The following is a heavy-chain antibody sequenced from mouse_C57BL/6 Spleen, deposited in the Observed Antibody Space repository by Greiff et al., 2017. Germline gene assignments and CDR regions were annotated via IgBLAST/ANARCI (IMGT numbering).Heavy chain of an antibody. Sequence: QVQLQQSGAELARPGASVKLSCKASGYTFTSYGISWVKQRTGQGLEWIGEIYPRSGNTYYNEKFKGKATLTAHKSSSTAYMELRSLTSEDAAVYFCARSYYGYPYYFDYWGQGTSLTVSS. J-gene: IGHJ2*02. V-gene: IGHV1-81*01. CDR3: ARSYYGYPYYFDY. CDR1: GYTFTSYG. D-gene: IGHD2-9*01. CDR2: IYPRSGNT.